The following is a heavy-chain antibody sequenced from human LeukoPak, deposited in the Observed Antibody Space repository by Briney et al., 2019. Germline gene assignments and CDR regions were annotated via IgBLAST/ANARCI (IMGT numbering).Heavy chain of an antibody. D-gene: IGHD6-13*01. V-gene: IGHV3-48*03. Sequence: PGGSLRLSCAASGLTFSSFEMNWVRQAPGKGLEWISYISSSSNMIFYAESVKGRFTISRDNAKNSLYLQMNSLRAEDTAIYYCATASGSWYRYYFDSWGQGTLVTVSS. CDR1: GLTFSSFE. CDR2: ISSSSNMI. CDR3: ATASGSWYRYYFDS. J-gene: IGHJ4*02.